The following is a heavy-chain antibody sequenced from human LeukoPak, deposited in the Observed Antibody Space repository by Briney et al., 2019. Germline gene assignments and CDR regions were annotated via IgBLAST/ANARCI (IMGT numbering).Heavy chain of an antibody. CDR1: GFTFGDYA. CDR2: IRSKAYGGTT. D-gene: IGHD6-13*01. J-gene: IGHJ6*03. CDR3: TRDRELAAAGPCYYYMDV. V-gene: IGHV3-49*04. Sequence: PGRSLRLSCTASGFTFGDYAMSWVRQAPGKGLEWVGFIRSKAYGGTTEYAASVKGRFTISRDDSKSIAYLQMNSLKTEDTAVYYCTRDRELAAAGPCYYYMDVWGKGTTVTVSS.